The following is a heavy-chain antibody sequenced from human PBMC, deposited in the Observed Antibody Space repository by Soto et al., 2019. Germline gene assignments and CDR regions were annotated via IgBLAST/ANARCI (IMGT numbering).Heavy chain of an antibody. Sequence: EVQLLESGGGLVQPGGSLRLSCEASGFIFSDHAMSWVRQAPGKGLEWVSAISGNGIATNYADSVKGRFTISRDNSKNTLYLQMNRLRADDTAVYYCARDAISMVRGTNNWFDPWGQGTLVTVSS. D-gene: IGHD3-10*01. CDR3: ARDAISMVRGTNNWFDP. J-gene: IGHJ5*02. CDR1: GFIFSDHA. CDR2: ISGNGIAT. V-gene: IGHV3-23*01.